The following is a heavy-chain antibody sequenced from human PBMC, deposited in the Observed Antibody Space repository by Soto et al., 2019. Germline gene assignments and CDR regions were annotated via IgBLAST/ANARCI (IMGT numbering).Heavy chain of an antibody. D-gene: IGHD3-10*01. J-gene: IGHJ6*02. CDR1: GFTFSSYS. CDR2: ISSSSIYI. V-gene: IGHV3-21*01. CDR3: ARDRGRPINGMGG. Sequence: EVQLVESGGGLVKPGGSLRLSCAASGFTFSSYSMSWVRQAPGKGLEWVSSISSSSIYIYYADSVKGRFTISRDNAKNSPYRQMNSLRAEDTAVYYCARDRGRPINGMGGWGQGTTVTVSS.